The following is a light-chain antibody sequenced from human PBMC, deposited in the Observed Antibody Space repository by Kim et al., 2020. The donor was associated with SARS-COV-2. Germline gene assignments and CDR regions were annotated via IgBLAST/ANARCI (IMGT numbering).Light chain of an antibody. CDR1: SNDIGAYDY. CDR2: DVY. J-gene: IGLJ2*01. Sequence: QSALTQPASVSGSPGQSITISCTGTSNDIGAYDYVSWYQQHPGKAPKLIIYDVYSRPSGVSNRFSGSKSGYTASLIISGLQADDEADYYCSSYSSDTTLVIFGGGTQLTVL. V-gene: IGLV2-14*03. CDR3: SSYSSDTTLVI.